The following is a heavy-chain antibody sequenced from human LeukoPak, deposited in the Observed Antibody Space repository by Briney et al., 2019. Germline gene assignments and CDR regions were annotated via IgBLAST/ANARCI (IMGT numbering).Heavy chain of an antibody. Sequence: KPSETLSLTCAVYGGSFSGYYWSWIRQPPGKGLEWIGEINHSGSTNYNPSLRSRVTISVDTSKNQFSLKLSSVTAADTAVYYCARVKWFRINYFDYWGQGTLVTVSS. CDR3: ARVKWFRINYFDY. D-gene: IGHD3-22*01. CDR2: INHSGST. J-gene: IGHJ4*02. CDR1: GGSFSGYY. V-gene: IGHV4-34*01.